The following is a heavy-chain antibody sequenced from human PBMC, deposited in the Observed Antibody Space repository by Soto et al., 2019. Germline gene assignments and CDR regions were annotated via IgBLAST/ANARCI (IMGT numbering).Heavy chain of an antibody. J-gene: IGHJ4*02. D-gene: IGHD3-22*01. Sequence: GASVKVSCKASGYTFTSYGISWVRQAPGQGLEWMGWISAYNGNTNYAQKFQGRVTITADESTSTAYMELSSLRSEDTAVYYCARDLPYYYDSSGYYYMGYWGQGTLVTVSS. V-gene: IGHV1-18*01. CDR2: ISAYNGNT. CDR1: GYTFTSYG. CDR3: ARDLPYYYDSSGYYYMGY.